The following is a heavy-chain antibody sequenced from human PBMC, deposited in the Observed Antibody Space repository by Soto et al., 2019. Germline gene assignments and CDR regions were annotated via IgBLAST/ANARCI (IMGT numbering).Heavy chain of an antibody. J-gene: IGHJ4*02. Sequence: EVQLVESGGGLVQPGESLRLSCVASGFALSNYWINWVRQAPGKGLEWVANIKQDGSEKNYVDSVKGRFTSSRDNARNSLQLQMTGLRAEDTAAYYCATETSRWGCWGQGTLVTVSS. CDR1: GFALSNYW. D-gene: IGHD6-13*01. CDR2: IKQDGSEK. CDR3: ATETSRWGC. V-gene: IGHV3-7*05.